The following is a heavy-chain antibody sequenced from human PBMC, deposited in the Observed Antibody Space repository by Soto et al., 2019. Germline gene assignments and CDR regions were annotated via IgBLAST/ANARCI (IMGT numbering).Heavy chain of an antibody. Sequence: QVQLQESGPGLVKPSQTLSLTCTVSGGSISSGGYYWSWIRQHPGKGLEWIGYIYYSGSTYYNPSLKSRVTISVDTSKNQFSLKLSSVTAADTAVYYCARADYYGSGSYNFGRYGMDVWGQGTTVTVSS. CDR1: GGSISSGGYY. CDR3: ARADYYGSGSYNFGRYGMDV. J-gene: IGHJ6*02. D-gene: IGHD3-10*01. V-gene: IGHV4-31*03. CDR2: IYYSGST.